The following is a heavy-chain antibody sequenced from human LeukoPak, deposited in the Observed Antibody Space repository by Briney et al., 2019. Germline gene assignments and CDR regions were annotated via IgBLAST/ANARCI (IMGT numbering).Heavy chain of an antibody. Sequence: GESLKISCQASGYRFTNYWIGWVRQMPGKGLEWMGSTYPGDSDTRYSPPFQGLVTISADKSISTAYLQWSSLKASDTAMYYCATSADLRWFDPWGQGTLLTVSS. CDR1: GYRFTNYW. CDR2: TYPGDSDT. V-gene: IGHV5-51*01. CDR3: ATSADLRWFDP. D-gene: IGHD3/OR15-3a*01. J-gene: IGHJ5*02.